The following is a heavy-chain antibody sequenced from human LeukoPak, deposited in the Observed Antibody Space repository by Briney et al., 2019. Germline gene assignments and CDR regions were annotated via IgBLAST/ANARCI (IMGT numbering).Heavy chain of an antibody. CDR2: INHSGST. J-gene: IGHJ4*02. V-gene: IGHV4-34*01. CDR3: TYSGSNYPDY. D-gene: IGHD1-26*01. Sequence: SETLSLTCAVYGGSFSGYYWSWIGQPPGKGLEWIGEINHSGSTNYNPSLKSRVTISVDTSKNQFSLKLGSVTAADTAVYYCTYSGSNYPDYWGQGTLVTVSS. CDR1: GGSFSGYY.